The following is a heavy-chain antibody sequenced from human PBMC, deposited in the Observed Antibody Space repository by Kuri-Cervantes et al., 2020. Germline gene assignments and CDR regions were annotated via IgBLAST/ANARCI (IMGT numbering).Heavy chain of an antibody. D-gene: IGHD5-24*01. V-gene: IGHV4-34*01. CDR3: AGEDGYRD. Sequence: GSLRLSCAVYGGSFSYHWNWIRQPPGKGLEWIGEVSHSGTTYYNPSLKSRVTIFVDTSKYQFSLELSSVTAADTAVYYCAGEDGYRDWGQGTLVTVSS. J-gene: IGHJ4*02. CDR2: VSHSGTT. CDR1: GGSFSYH.